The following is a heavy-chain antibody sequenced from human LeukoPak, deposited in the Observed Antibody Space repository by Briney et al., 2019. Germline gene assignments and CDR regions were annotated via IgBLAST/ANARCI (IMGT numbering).Heavy chain of an antibody. CDR1: GGSISSYY. V-gene: IGHV4-59*01. Sequence: PSETLSLTCTVSGGSISSYYWSWIRQPPGKGLEWIGYIYYSGSTNYNPSLKSRVTISVDTSKNQFSLKPSSVTAADTAVYYCARALNYDYVWGSYRQENWFDPWGQGTLVTVSS. J-gene: IGHJ5*02. CDR3: ARALNYDYVWGSYRQENWFDP. CDR2: IYYSGST. D-gene: IGHD3-16*02.